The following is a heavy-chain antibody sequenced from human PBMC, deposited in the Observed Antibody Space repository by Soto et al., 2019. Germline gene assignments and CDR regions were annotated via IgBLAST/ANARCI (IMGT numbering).Heavy chain of an antibody. Sequence: ASETLSLTCTVSGGSISSYYWSWIRQPPGKGLEWIGYIYYSGSTNYNPSLKSRVTISVDTSKNQFSLKLSSVTAADTAVYYCARAPRGNYGYPSYFDYWGQGTLVTVSS. V-gene: IGHV4-59*01. D-gene: IGHD3-10*01. J-gene: IGHJ4*02. CDR3: ARAPRGNYGYPSYFDY. CDR1: GGSISSYY. CDR2: IYYSGST.